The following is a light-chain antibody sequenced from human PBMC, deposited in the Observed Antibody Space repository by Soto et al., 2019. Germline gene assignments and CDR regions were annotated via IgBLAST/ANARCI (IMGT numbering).Light chain of an antibody. CDR3: QQQGT. CDR1: RSLSSSY. V-gene: IGKV3-20*01. CDR2: AAS. Sequence: EIVLTQSPGTLSLSPGERATLSCSASRSLSSSYVIWYQQKPGQAPRLLIYAASRRATGIPDRFSGSGSATEYILTISRLEPEDFAVYYCQQQGTFGQGTKVDIK. J-gene: IGKJ2*01.